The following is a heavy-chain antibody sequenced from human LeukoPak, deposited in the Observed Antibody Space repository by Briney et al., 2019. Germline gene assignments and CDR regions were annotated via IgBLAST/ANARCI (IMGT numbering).Heavy chain of an antibody. Sequence: PSETLSLTCAVSGGSIGTYFWSWARQAPGKGLEWVSVISSSGGATYYADSVKGRFTISRDNSKNTLYLQMNSLRVEDTAIYYCARAAMVRGVDYFDYWGQGTLVTVSS. D-gene: IGHD3-10*01. V-gene: IGHV3-23*01. CDR3: ARAAMVRGVDYFDY. J-gene: IGHJ4*02. CDR1: GGSIGTYF. CDR2: ISSSGGAT.